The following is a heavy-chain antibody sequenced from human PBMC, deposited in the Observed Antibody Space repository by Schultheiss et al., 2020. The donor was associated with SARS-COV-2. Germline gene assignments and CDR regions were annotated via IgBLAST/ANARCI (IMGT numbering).Heavy chain of an antibody. CDR1: GFTFDDYA. D-gene: IGHD6-13*01. Sequence: GGSLRLSCAASGFTFDDYAMHWVRQAPGKGLEWVSVIYSGGSTYYADSVKGRFTISRDNSKNTLYLQMNSLRAEDTAVYYCARDLERSSSLDYWGQGTLVTVSS. V-gene: IGHV3-66*01. J-gene: IGHJ4*02. CDR3: ARDLERSSSLDY. CDR2: IYSGGST.